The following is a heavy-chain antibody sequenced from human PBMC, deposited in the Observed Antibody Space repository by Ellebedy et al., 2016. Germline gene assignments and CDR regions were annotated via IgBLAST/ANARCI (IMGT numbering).Heavy chain of an antibody. CDR1: RYTFTGYF. D-gene: IGHD3-22*01. CDR2: IHPSGGRT. Sequence: ASVKVSXKASRYTFTGYFIHWVRQAPGQGLEWMGMIHPSGGRTRYAQKFQGRVTVTRDTSTSIVYMELNSLRSEDTAVYFCARDDSTGYRPGLWGQGTLVTVSS. V-gene: IGHV1-46*01. CDR3: ARDDSTGYRPGL. J-gene: IGHJ4*02.